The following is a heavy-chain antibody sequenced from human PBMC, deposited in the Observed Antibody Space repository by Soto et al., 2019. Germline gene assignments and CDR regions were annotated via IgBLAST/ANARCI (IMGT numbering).Heavy chain of an antibody. J-gene: IGHJ5*02. V-gene: IGHV1-3*01. D-gene: IGHD5-12*01. CDR3: ARAISGYVT. CDR2: INAGNGNT. Sequence: GASVKVSFKASGITFSTYAIPWVRQAPGQRLEWMGWINAGNGNTRYSQKFQGRVTLTRDTSASTAYMDLSSLRSEDTAIYYCARAISGYVTWGQGTLVTVSS. CDR1: GITFSTYA.